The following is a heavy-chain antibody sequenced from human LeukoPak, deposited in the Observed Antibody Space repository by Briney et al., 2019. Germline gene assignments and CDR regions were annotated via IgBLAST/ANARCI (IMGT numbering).Heavy chain of an antibody. CDR3: ARALIVVVPASFHP. D-gene: IGHD2-2*01. V-gene: IGHV4-4*07. J-gene: IGHJ5*02. CDR1: GGSISSYY. Sequence: SETLSLTCTVSGGSISSYYWSWIRQPAGKGLEWIGSIYYSGSTYYNPSLKSRVTISVDTSKNQFSLKLSSVTAADTAVYYCARALIVVVPASFHPWGQGTLVTVSS. CDR2: IYYSGST.